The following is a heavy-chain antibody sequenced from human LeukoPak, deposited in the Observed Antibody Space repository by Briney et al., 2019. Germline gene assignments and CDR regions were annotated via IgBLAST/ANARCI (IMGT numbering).Heavy chain of an antibody. J-gene: IGHJ4*02. CDR3: AKVRWDNSGWYYLDS. Sequence: GGSLRLSCAASGFSFSDYNMNWVRQAPGKGLEWVAVISYDGRNEYYGDSVKGRFSVSRDNSKSTLYLQVDSLRPDDTAIYYCAKVRWDNSGWYYLDSWGQGTLVTVSS. CDR1: GFSFSDYN. CDR2: ISYDGRNE. D-gene: IGHD6-19*01. V-gene: IGHV3-30*18.